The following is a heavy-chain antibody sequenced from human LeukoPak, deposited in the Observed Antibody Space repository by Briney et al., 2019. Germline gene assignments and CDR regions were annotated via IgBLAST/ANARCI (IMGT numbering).Heavy chain of an antibody. CDR1: GFDFSNFW. CDR3: ARDARDDDYSLDYFDY. J-gene: IGHJ4*02. Sequence: GSLRLSCALSGFDFSNFWISWVRQAPGKGLEWVANIDEDGSSDYYVDSVKGRFTISRDNAKNSLYLHINSLRGDDTAVYYCARDARDDDYSLDYFDYWGQGSLVTVSS. CDR2: IDEDGSSD. V-gene: IGHV3-7*01. D-gene: IGHD5-12*01.